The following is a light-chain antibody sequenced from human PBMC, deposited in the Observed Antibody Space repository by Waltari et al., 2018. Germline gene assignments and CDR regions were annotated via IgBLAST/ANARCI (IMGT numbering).Light chain of an antibody. CDR3: QQYHTYWA. Sequence: DIQMTQSPSTLSASVGDRVTITCRASQSISSLLAWYQQKPGKAPKLLIYKASTLQSGIPSRFSGSGSGTDFTLTISSLHPDDFATYYCQQYHTYWAFGQGTKVEIK. CDR1: QSISSL. J-gene: IGKJ1*01. V-gene: IGKV1-5*03. CDR2: KAS.